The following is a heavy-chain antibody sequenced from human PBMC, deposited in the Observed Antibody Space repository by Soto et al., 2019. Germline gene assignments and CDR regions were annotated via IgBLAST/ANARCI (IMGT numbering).Heavy chain of an antibody. V-gene: IGHV3-23*01. Sequence: EVQLLESGGGLAQPGGSLRLACAASGFNFRNYVMSWVRQAPGKGLEWVSGLSGSGGSIYYAESVKGRFTISRDNSKSTLYLQMDSLRAEDTAIYFCAKDREGCGTTSCLLYGLDVWGQGTTVTVSS. D-gene: IGHD2-2*01. CDR3: AKDREGCGTTSCLLYGLDV. J-gene: IGHJ6*02. CDR2: LSGSGGSI. CDR1: GFNFRNYV.